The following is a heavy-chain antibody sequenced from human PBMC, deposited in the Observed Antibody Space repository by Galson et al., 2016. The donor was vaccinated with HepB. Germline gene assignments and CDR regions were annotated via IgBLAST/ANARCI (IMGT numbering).Heavy chain of an antibody. CDR3: AKVFRQYSYGYSGWYFDL. CDR1: GFIFNNFG. Sequence: SLRLSCAASGFIFNNFGMHWVRQAPGKGLEWVAVISPDGSKIYYADSVKGRFTISRDNSKSTLFLQMNSLRADDTAKYYCAKVFRQYSYGYSGWYFDLWGRGTLVTVSS. CDR2: ISPDGSKI. J-gene: IGHJ2*01. D-gene: IGHD5-18*01. V-gene: IGHV3-30*18.